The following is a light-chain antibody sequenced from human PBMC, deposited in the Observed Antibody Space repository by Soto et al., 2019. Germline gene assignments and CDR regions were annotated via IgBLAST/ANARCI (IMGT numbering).Light chain of an antibody. CDR1: QGIGTA. CDR2: DAS. V-gene: IGKV3-15*01. J-gene: IGKJ4*01. CDR3: QRYSDWPLT. Sequence: EIVLTQSPATLSLSPGEGATLSCRASQGIGTALAWYQQKPGQTPRLLIYDASTRATGVPARFSGSGSGTQFILTINCLQSEDFAVYYCQRYSDWPLTFGGGTKVESK.